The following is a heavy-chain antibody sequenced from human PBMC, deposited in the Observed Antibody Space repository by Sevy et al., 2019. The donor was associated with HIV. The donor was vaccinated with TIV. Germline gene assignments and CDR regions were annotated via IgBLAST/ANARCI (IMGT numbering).Heavy chain of an antibody. J-gene: IGHJ4*02. CDR2: IYYSGST. Sequence: SETLSLTCSVSGDSVSSGSSYWSWIRQPPGKGVEWIGYIYYSGSTNYNLSLKSRVAISIDTSKNQFSLKLNSVTAADTAVYYCGGGARIGSYYFDYWGQGALVTVSS. V-gene: IGHV4-61*01. D-gene: IGHD3-10*01. CDR1: GDSVSSGSSY. CDR3: GGGARIGSYYFDY.